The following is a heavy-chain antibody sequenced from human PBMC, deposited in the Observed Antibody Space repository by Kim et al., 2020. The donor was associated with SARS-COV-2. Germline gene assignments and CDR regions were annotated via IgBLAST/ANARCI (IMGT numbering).Heavy chain of an antibody. J-gene: IGHJ4*02. CDR3: ARDQGYSGYDLGGLFYY. V-gene: IGHV1-46*01. Sequence: FQGRVTMTRDTSTSTVYMELSSLRSEDTAVYYCARDQGYSGYDLGGLFYYWGQGTLVTVSS. D-gene: IGHD5-12*01.